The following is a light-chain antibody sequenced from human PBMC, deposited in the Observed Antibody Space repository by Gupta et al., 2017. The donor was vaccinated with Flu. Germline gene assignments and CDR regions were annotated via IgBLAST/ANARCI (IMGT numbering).Light chain of an antibody. V-gene: IGLV3-21*02. CDR2: DDS. CDR3: QVWDSRNDHQV. J-gene: IGLJ2*01. Sequence: SYVLTQPPSVSVAPGQTARIPCGGTNIGIKTVHWYQQRPGQAPVLVVYDDSDRPSGIPERFSGSNSENTATLTINRVEAGDEADYYCQVWDSRNDHQVFGGGTKLTVL. CDR1: NIGIKT.